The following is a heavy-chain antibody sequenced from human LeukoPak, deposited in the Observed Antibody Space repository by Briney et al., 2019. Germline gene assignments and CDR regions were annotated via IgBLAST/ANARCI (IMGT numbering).Heavy chain of an antibody. D-gene: IGHD4-17*01. CDR3: ADRSLAAVTRPFDY. CDR2: IYWDDDK. J-gene: IGHJ4*02. Sequence: SGPTLANLTQTLTLICTFSGFSLSTSGMGVGWIRQPPGKALEWLVLIYWDDDKRYSPALKHRLAITKDTSKNQVVITMTNMDPVDTATYYCADRSLAAVTRPFDYWGQGTLVTVSS. V-gene: IGHV2-5*02. CDR1: GFSLSTSGMG.